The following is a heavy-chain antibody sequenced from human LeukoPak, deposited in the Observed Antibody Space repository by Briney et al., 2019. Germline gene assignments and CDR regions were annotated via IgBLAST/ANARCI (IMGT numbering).Heavy chain of an antibody. CDR1: AFTLSSSY. D-gene: IGHD5-18*01. CDR2: IYSGGST. V-gene: IGHV3-53*01. J-gene: IGHJ4*02. Sequence: GRSLRLSCAASAFTLSSSYMSWVRQAPGKGLEWVSVIYSGGSTVYADSIKGRFTISRDNSKDTLYLQMNSLRAEDTAVYYCATGAQRYTFDYWGQGTLVTVSS. CDR3: ATGAQRYTFDY.